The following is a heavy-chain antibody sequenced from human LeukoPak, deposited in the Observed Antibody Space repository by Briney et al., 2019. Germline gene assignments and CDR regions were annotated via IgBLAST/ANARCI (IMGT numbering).Heavy chain of an antibody. CDR2: IRDDGSNK. J-gene: IGHJ4*02. D-gene: IGHD2-2*01. CDR1: GFTFSSYG. Sequence: GGSLRLSCVASGFTFSSYGMHWVRQSPGKGLEWVAFIRDDGSNKYYADSVKGRFTISRDNSKDTLYLQMNSLRAEDTAVYHCAKDGCRSTCYDYWGRGTLVTVSS. V-gene: IGHV3-30*02. CDR3: AKDGCRSTCYDY.